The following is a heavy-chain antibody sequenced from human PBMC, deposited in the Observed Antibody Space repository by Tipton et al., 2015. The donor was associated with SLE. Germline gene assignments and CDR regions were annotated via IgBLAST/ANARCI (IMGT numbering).Heavy chain of an antibody. D-gene: IGHD2-15*01. J-gene: IGHJ3*02. CDR1: GYSISSGYY. CDR3: ARASWYHHAFDI. Sequence: TLSLTCAVSGYSISSGYYWGWIRQPPGEGLEWIGSIYHSGSTYYNPSLKSRVTISVDTSKNQFSLKLSSVTAADTAVYYCARASWYHHAFDIWGQGTMVTVSS. CDR2: IYHSGST. V-gene: IGHV4-38-2*01.